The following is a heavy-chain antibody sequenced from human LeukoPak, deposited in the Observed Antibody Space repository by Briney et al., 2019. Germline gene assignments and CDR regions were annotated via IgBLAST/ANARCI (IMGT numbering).Heavy chain of an antibody. D-gene: IGHD3-10*01. CDR3: ARAITMVRGVIIRPFDY. CDR1: GFTFSSYW. Sequence: GGSLRLSCAASGFTFSSYWMSWVRQAPGKGLEWVANIKQDGSEKYYVDSVKGRFTISRDNAKNSLYLQMNSLRAEDTAVYYCARAITMVRGVIIRPFDYWGQGTLVTVPS. J-gene: IGHJ4*02. V-gene: IGHV3-7*01. CDR2: IKQDGSEK.